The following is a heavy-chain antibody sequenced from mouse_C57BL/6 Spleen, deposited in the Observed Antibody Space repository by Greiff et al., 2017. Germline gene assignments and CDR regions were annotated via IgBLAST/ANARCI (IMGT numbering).Heavy chain of an antibody. J-gene: IGHJ4*01. V-gene: IGHV1-80*01. D-gene: IGHD2-3*01. CDR2: IYPGDGDT. CDR3: ARSGMVTYAMDY. Sequence: QVQLQQSGAELVKPGASVKISCKASGYAFSSYWMNWVKQRPGKGLEWIGQIYPGDGDTNYNGKFKGKATLTADKSSSTAYMQLSSLTSEASAVYCCARSGMVTYAMDYWGQGTSVTVSS. CDR1: GYAFSSYW.